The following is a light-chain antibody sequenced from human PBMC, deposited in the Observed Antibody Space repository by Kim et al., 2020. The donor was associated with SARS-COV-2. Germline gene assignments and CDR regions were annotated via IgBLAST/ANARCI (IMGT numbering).Light chain of an antibody. CDR2: DVT. J-gene: IGLJ1*01. CDR1: SSDVGGYIY. CDR3: SSYTSSSTLDV. V-gene: IGLV2-14*03. Sequence: QSITISCTGTSSDVGGYIYVSWYQQHPGKAPKLMIYDVTNRPSGVSNRFSGSKSGNTASLTISGLQAEDEADYYCSSYTSSSTLDVFGTGTKVTVL.